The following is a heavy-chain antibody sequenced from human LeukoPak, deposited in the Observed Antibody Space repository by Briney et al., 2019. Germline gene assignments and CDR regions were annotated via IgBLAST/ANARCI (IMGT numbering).Heavy chain of an antibody. J-gene: IGHJ4*02. CDR1: GGSISSGSYY. CDR3: ARQTGSGLFILP. CDR2: IYTSGST. Sequence: SETLSLTCTVSGGSISSGSYYWSWIRQPAGKGLEWIGRIYTSGSTNYNPSLKSRVTISVDTSKNQFSLKLSSVTAADTSVYYCARQTGSGLFILPGGQGTLVTVSS. D-gene: IGHD3/OR15-3a*01. V-gene: IGHV4-61*02.